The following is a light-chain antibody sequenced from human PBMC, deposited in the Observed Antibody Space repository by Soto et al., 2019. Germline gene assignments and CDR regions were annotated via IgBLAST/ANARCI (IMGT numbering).Light chain of an antibody. Sequence: DIQMTQSPSSLSASVGDRVTITCRASQSISSYLNWYQQKPGKAPKLLIYAASSLQSGVPSRFSGSGSVTDFTLIISSLQPEDFATYYCQQSYSTLTFGPGTKVDIK. J-gene: IGKJ3*01. CDR2: AAS. V-gene: IGKV1-39*01. CDR1: QSISSY. CDR3: QQSYSTLT.